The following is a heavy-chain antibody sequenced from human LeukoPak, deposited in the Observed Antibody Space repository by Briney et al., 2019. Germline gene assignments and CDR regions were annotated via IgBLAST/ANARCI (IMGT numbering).Heavy chain of an antibody. V-gene: IGHV3-23*01. Sequence: GGSLRLSCAASGFTFSTYSMNWVRQAPGKGLEWVSAISGSGGSTYYADSVKGRFTISRDNSKNTLYLQMNSLRAEDTAVYYCAKDYYDSSGPEYFQHWGQGTLVTVSS. CDR1: GFTFSTYS. CDR3: AKDYYDSSGPEYFQH. J-gene: IGHJ1*01. D-gene: IGHD3-22*01. CDR2: ISGSGGST.